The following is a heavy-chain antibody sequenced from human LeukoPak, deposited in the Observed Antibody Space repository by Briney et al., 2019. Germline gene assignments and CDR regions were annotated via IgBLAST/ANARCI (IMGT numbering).Heavy chain of an antibody. CDR2: ISGSGGST. V-gene: IGHV3-23*01. Sequence: GGSLRLSCAASGFTFSIYAMSWVRQTPGKGLEWVSSISGSGGSTYYADSVKSRFTISRDNSKNTLYLQMNSLRAEDTAVYYCAKRGYNYDYDYWGQGTLVTVSS. CDR3: AKRGYNYDYDY. CDR1: GFTFSIYA. D-gene: IGHD5-18*01. J-gene: IGHJ4*02.